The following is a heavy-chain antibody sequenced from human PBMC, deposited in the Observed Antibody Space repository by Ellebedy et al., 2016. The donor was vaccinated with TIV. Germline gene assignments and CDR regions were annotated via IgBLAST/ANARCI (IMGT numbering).Heavy chain of an antibody. J-gene: IGHJ5*02. CDR3: AREIGGGGSA. D-gene: IGHD2-15*01. CDR1: GFTFSKFW. Sequence: GGSLRLXXAASGFTFSKFWMHWVRQAPGKGLEWVANINQDASTRYYVDSVKGRLTISRDNAKNSLYLQMNSLRAEDTAVYYCAREIGGGGSAWGQGTLVTVSS. CDR2: INQDASTR. V-gene: IGHV3-7*01.